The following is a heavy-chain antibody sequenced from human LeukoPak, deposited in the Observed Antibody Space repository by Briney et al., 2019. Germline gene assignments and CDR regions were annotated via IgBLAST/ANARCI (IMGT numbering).Heavy chain of an antibody. CDR1: GYTFASFD. CDR3: ARDRAAAGTSYYYGMDV. V-gene: IGHV1-8*01. J-gene: IGHJ6*02. D-gene: IGHD6-13*01. Sequence: ASVKVSCKASGYTFASFDINWVRQATGQGLEWMGWMNPNSGNTGYAQKFQGRVTMTKNISISTAYLELSSLRSEDTAVYYCARDRAAAGTSYYYGMDVWGQGTTVTVSS. CDR2: MNPNSGNT.